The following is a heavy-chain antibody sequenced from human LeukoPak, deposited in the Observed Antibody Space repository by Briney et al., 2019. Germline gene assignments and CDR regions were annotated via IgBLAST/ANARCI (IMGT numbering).Heavy chain of an antibody. CDR2: ISGSGGST. D-gene: IGHD6-19*01. CDR3: AKTTTGYSSGRYPGWPVDY. J-gene: IGHJ4*02. Sequence: SGGSLRLSCAASGFTFSSYAIYWVRQAPGKGLEGVSGISGSGGSTYFAASVKGRFTISRDTSKNTVYLKMNSLRAEDTAVYYCAKTTTGYSSGRYPGWPVDYWGQGTLVTVSS. V-gene: IGHV3-23*01. CDR1: GFTFSSYA.